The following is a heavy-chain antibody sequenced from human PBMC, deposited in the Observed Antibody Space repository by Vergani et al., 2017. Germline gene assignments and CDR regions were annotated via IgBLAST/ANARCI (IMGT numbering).Heavy chain of an antibody. Sequence: QVQLVQSGAEVKKPGSSVKVSCKASGGTFSSYAISWVRQAPGKGLEWMGGFDPEDGETIYAQKFQGRVTMTEDTSTDTAYMELSSLRSEDTAVYYCATDRPDYYDSSGYTWGQGTLVTVSS. J-gene: IGHJ4*02. CDR2: FDPEDGET. CDR3: ATDRPDYYDSSGYT. V-gene: IGHV1-24*01. D-gene: IGHD3-22*01. CDR1: GGTFSSYA.